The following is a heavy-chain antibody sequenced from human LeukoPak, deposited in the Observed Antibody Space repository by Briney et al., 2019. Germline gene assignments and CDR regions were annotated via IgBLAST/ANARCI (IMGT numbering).Heavy chain of an antibody. Sequence: GSLRLSCAASGFTFSNAWMSWVRQAPGKGLEWVGRIKSKTDGGTTDYAAPVKGRFTISRDDSKNTLYLQMNSLKTEDTAVYYCTPDCSSTSCYQTPYYFDYWGQGTLVTVSS. D-gene: IGHD2-2*01. CDR2: IKSKTDGGTT. CDR3: TPDCSSTSCYQTPYYFDY. V-gene: IGHV3-15*01. J-gene: IGHJ4*02. CDR1: GFTFSNAW.